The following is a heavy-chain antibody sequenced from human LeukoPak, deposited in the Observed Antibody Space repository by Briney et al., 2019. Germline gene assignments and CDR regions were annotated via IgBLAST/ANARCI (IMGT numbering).Heavy chain of an antibody. CDR2: INPSGGST. CDR3: ASYYDSSEKRWAFDI. Sequence: ASVKVSCKASGYTFTSYYMHWVRQAPGQGLEWMGIINPSGGSTSYAQKFQGRVTMTRDMSTSTVYMELSSLRSEDTAVYYCASYYDSSEKRWAFDIWGQGTMVTVSS. V-gene: IGHV1-46*01. CDR1: GYTFTSYY. J-gene: IGHJ3*02. D-gene: IGHD3-22*01.